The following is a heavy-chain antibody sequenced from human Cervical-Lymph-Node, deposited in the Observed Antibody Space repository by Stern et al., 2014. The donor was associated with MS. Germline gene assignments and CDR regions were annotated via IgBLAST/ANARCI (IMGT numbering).Heavy chain of an antibody. CDR2: MNPNSGNT. Sequence: VQLVESGAEVKKPGASVKVSCKASGYTFTSYDINWVRKATGQRLEWMGWMNPNSGNTGYAQKFQGRVTMTRNTSISTAYMELSSLRSEDTAVYYCARGDIVATITDYWGQGTLVTVSP. D-gene: IGHD5-12*01. CDR1: GYTFTSYD. J-gene: IGHJ4*02. CDR3: ARGDIVATITDY. V-gene: IGHV1-8*01.